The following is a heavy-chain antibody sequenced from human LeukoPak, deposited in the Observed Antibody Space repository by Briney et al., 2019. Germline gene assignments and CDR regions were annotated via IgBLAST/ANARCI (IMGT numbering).Heavy chain of an antibody. D-gene: IGHD3-10*01. CDR3: ARSNGVRGVIPFDY. Sequence: SETLSLTCAVYGGSFSGYYWSWIRQPPGKGLEWIGEINHSGSTNYNPSLKSRVTISVDTSKNQFSLKLSSVTAADTAVYYCARSNGVRGVIPFDYWGQGTLVTVSS. CDR1: GGSFSGYY. CDR2: INHSGST. V-gene: IGHV4-34*01. J-gene: IGHJ4*02.